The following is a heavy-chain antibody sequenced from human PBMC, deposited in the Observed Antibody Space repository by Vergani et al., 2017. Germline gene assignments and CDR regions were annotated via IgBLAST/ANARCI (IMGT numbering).Heavy chain of an antibody. CDR1: GYTFTSYG. V-gene: IGHV1-18*01. J-gene: IGHJ3*02. D-gene: IGHD3-9*01. Sequence: QVQLVQSGAEVKKPGASVKVSCKASGYTFTSYGISWVRPAPGQGLEWMGWICAYNGNTTYAQQLQGRVTMTTDTSTSTAYMELRSMRSDDTAVYYCARHLPRYFESSSLGAFDIWGQGTMVTVAS. CDR3: ARHLPRYFESSSLGAFDI. CDR2: ICAYNGNT.